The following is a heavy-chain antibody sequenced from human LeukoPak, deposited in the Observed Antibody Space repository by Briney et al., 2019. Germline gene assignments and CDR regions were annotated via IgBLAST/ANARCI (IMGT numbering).Heavy chain of an antibody. D-gene: IGHD3-22*01. J-gene: IGHJ5*02. CDR1: GFTFGDYA. CDR2: IRSKAYGGTT. CDR3: TRDAGYYDSSGYYSWFDP. V-gene: IGHV3-49*03. Sequence: GGSLRLSCTASGFTFGDYAMSWFRQAPGKGLEWVGFIRSKAYGGTTEYAASVKGRFTISRDDSKSIAYLQMNSLKTEDTAVYYCTRDAGYYDSSGYYSWFDPWGQGTLVTVSS.